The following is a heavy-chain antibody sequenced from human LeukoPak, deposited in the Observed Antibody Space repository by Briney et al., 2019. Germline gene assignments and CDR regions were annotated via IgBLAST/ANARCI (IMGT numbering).Heavy chain of an antibody. J-gene: IGHJ4*02. CDR2: ISAYNGNT. V-gene: IGHV1-18*01. D-gene: IGHD1-26*01. CDR1: GYTFTIYG. Sequence: ASVKVSCKASGYTFTIYGISWVRQAPGQGLEWMGWISAYNGNTNYAQKLQGRVTMTTDTSTSTAYMELRSLRSDDTAVYYCARVEWELLPFDYWGQGTLVTVSS. CDR3: ARVEWELLPFDY.